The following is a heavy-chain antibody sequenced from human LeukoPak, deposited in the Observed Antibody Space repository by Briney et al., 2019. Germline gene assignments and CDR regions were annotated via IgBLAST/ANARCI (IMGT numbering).Heavy chain of an antibody. CDR1: GGSISSYY. CDR2: IYYSGST. V-gene: IGHV4-59*01. CDR3: AREKYSSSSRVLDY. Sequence: PSETLSLTCTVSGGSISSYYWSWIRQPPGKGLEWIGYIYYSGSTNYNPSLKSRVTISVDTSKNQFSLKLSSVTAADTAVYYCAREKYSSSSRVLDYWGQGTLVTVSS. D-gene: IGHD6-6*01. J-gene: IGHJ4*02.